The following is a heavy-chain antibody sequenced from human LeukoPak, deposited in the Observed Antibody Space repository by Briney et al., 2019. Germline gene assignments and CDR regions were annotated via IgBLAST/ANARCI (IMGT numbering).Heavy chain of an antibody. CDR2: IYYSGST. CDR1: GGSISGFY. D-gene: IGHD1-26*01. CDR3: ARVEPHTHYGMDV. J-gene: IGHJ6*02. V-gene: IGHV4-59*01. Sequence: SETLSLTCTVSGGSISGFYWSWIRQPPGKGLEWIGYIYYSGSTNYNPSLKSRVTISVDTSKNQFSLKLSSVTAADTAVYYCARVEPHTHYGMDVWGQGTTVTVSS.